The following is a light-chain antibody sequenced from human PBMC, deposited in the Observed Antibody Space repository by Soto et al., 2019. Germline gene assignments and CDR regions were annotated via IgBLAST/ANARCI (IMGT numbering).Light chain of an antibody. Sequence: DIQMTQSPSSLSASVGARVTITCRANQAISNYLAWYQQRPGKVPQVLIYAASTLQPGVPSRFSARGSGSDFTLTITSLQPEDVATYYCQRYNAAPYTFGQGTKVET. V-gene: IGKV1-27*01. CDR2: AAS. J-gene: IGKJ2*01. CDR1: QAISNY. CDR3: QRYNAAPYT.